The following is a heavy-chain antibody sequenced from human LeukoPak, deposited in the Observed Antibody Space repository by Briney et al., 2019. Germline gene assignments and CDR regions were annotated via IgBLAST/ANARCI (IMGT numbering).Heavy chain of an antibody. Sequence: PGGSLRLSCSASGFTFSSYAMHWVRQAPGKGLEYVSAISSNGGSTCYADSVKGRFTISRDNSKNTLYLQMSSLRAEDTAVYYCVKDARGYSSSWYLTGYWGQGTLVTVSS. CDR3: VKDARGYSSSWYLTGY. V-gene: IGHV3-64D*09. CDR2: ISSNGGST. J-gene: IGHJ4*02. CDR1: GFTFSSYA. D-gene: IGHD6-13*01.